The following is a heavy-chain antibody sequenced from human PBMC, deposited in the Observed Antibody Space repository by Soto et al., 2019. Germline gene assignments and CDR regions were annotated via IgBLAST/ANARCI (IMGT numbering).Heavy chain of an antibody. CDR1: GFTFSSYS. V-gene: IGHV3-48*02. CDR3: ARVLERVVAATSYYYYYGMDV. J-gene: IGHJ6*02. Sequence: GGSLRLSCAASGFTFSSYSMNWVRQAPGKGLEWVSYISSSSSTIYYADSVKGRFTISRDNAKNSLYLQMNSLRDEDTAVYYCARVLERVVAATSYYYYYGMDVWGQGTTVTVSS. CDR2: ISSSSSTI. D-gene: IGHD2-15*01.